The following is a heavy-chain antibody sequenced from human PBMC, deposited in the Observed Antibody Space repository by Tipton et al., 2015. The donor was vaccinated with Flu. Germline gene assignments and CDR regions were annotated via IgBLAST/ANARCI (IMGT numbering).Heavy chain of an antibody. CDR2: IIPIFGTA. D-gene: IGHD2-21*02. J-gene: IGHJ3*02. CDR1: GGTFSSYA. Sequence: QLVQSGAEVKKPGSSVKVSCKASGGTFSSYAISWVRQAPGQGLEWMGRIIPIFGTANYAQKFQGRVTITADESTSTAYMELSSLRSEDTAVYYCATGDLVVVTAISPNGAFDIWGQGTMVTVSS. CDR3: ATGDLVVVTAISPNGAFDI. V-gene: IGHV1-69*18.